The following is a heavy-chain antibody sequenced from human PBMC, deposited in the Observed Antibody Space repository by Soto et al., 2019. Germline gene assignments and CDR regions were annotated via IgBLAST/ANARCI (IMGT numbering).Heavy chain of an antibody. D-gene: IGHD1-26*01. Sequence: QVQLQESGPGLVKPSETLPLTCTVSGASVSSGNYYWSWIRQPPGKGLECIGYISYSGSTNYNPSLKSRVTISIDTSKNQFSLKLSSVTAADTAVYYCARGSGSYYAYWGQGTLVTVSS. CDR3: ARGSGSYYAY. CDR1: GASVSSGNYY. V-gene: IGHV4-61*01. J-gene: IGHJ4*02. CDR2: ISYSGST.